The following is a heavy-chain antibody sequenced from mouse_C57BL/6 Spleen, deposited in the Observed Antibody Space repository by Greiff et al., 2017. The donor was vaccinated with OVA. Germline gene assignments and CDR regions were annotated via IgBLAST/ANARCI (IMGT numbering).Heavy chain of an antibody. CDR1: GFSFTTYS. CDR3: GRSWEGSY. Sequence: EVQGVEPGGGLVQPKGSLKLSCAASGFSFTTYSMHWVRQAPGQGLEWVARIRSKSNNYATYYADSVKDRFTISRDDSESILYLQMNNLKTEDAAMYYCGRSWEGSYWGQGTMVTVSA. V-gene: IGHV10-1*01. CDR2: IRSKSNNYAT. J-gene: IGHJ3*01. D-gene: IGHD4-1*01.